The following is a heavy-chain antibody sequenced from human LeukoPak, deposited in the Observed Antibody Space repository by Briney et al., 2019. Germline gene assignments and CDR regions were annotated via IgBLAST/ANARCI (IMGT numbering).Heavy chain of an antibody. Sequence: SETLSLTCTVSGGSISRYYWSWIRQPAGKGLECIGRIYTSGSTNYNPSLKSRVTMSVDTSKNQFSLKLSSVTAADTAVYYCARSPYDFWSGYYDPDYYMDVWGKGTTVTVSS. J-gene: IGHJ6*03. V-gene: IGHV4-4*07. CDR3: ARSPYDFWSGYYDPDYYMDV. CDR2: IYTSGST. D-gene: IGHD3-3*01. CDR1: GGSISRYY.